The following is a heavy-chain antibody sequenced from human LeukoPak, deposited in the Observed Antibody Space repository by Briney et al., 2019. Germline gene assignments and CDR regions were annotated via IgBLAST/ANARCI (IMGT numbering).Heavy chain of an antibody. CDR3: AIDLPVGATFGFDY. Sequence: GXSLRLSCAASGYTFSRYWMSWVRQAEGKGGEWGGNIKKEGSEKYYVDSVKGRFTISRDNAKNSLYMQINRQRAEDTAVYYFAIDLPVGATFGFDYCGQGTLVTVSS. D-gene: IGHD1-26*01. CDR2: IKKEGSEK. CDR1: GYTFSRYW. V-gene: IGHV3-7*01. J-gene: IGHJ4*02.